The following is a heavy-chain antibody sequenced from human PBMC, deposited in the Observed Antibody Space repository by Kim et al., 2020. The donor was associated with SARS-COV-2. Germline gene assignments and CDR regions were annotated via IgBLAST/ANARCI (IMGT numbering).Heavy chain of an antibody. Sequence: SETLSLTCAVYGGSFSGYYWSWIRQPPGKGLEWIGEINHSGSTNYNPSLKSRVTISVDTSKNQFSLKLSSVTAADTAVYYCARGRVGSSSWLAYWGQGTLVTVSS. CDR1: GGSFSGYY. J-gene: IGHJ4*02. V-gene: IGHV4-34*01. D-gene: IGHD6-13*01. CDR2: INHSGST. CDR3: ARGRVGSSSWLAY.